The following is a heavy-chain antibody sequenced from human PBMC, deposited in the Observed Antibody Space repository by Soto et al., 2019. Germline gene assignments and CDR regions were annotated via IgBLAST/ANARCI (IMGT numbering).Heavy chain of an antibody. CDR2: IYYSGST. V-gene: IGHV4-39*01. CDR1: GGSISSSSYY. Sequence: SETLSHTCTVSGGSISSSSYYWGWIRQPPGKGLEWIGSIYYSGSTYYNPSLKSRVTISVDTSKNQFSLKLSSVTAADTAVYYCASVTITIFCKMMYYHSCYGMDVWGQGTTVTV. CDR3: ASVTITIFCKMMYYHSCYGMDV. D-gene: IGHD3-3*01. J-gene: IGHJ6*02.